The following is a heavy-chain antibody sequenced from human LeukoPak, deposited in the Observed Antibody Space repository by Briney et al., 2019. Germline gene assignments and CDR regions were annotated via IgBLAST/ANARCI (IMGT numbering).Heavy chain of an antibody. Sequence: SETLSLTCAVYGGSFSGYYWSWIRQPPGKGLEWIGEINHSGSTNYSPSLKSRVTISVDTSKNQFSLKLSSVTAADTAVYYCARGVVTMVRGVIIKRTSWFDPWGQGTLVTVSS. J-gene: IGHJ5*02. V-gene: IGHV4-34*01. CDR2: INHSGST. CDR3: ARGVVTMVRGVIIKRTSWFDP. CDR1: GGSFSGYY. D-gene: IGHD3-10*01.